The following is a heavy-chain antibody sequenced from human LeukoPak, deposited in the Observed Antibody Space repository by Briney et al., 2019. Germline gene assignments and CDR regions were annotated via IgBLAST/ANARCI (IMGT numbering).Heavy chain of an antibody. CDR2: VSGTGGRT. CDR3: VKASSSSPQYNWFDA. V-gene: IGHV3-23*01. D-gene: IGHD6-6*01. CDR1: GFTFSSYA. J-gene: IGHJ5*02. Sequence: GGSLRLSCVASGFTFSSYAMSWVRQAPGKGQEWVSVVSGTGGRTYYADSVKGRFTISRDNSKNTLYLQMNSLRAEDTALYYCVKASSSSPQYNWFDAWGQGTLVTVSS.